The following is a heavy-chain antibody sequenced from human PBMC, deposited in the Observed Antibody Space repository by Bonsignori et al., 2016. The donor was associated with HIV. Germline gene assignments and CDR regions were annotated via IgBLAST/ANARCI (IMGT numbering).Heavy chain of an antibody. J-gene: IGHJ6*03. Sequence: GESLKISCAASGFTFSSYSMHWVRQAPGKRLEFVSGISSKGGSIYYANSVKGRFTISRDNSKNTLYLQMGSLRAEDMAVYYCARDPGDSSGRTYYYMDVWGKGTTVTVSS. CDR3: ARDPGDSSGRTYYYMDV. CDR2: ISSKGGSI. V-gene: IGHV3-64*01. D-gene: IGHD3-22*01. CDR1: GFTFSSYS.